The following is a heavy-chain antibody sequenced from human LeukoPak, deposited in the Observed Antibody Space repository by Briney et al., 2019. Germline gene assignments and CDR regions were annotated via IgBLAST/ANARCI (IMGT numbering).Heavy chain of an antibody. Sequence: SQTLSLTCTVSGGSISSGGYYWSWIRQHPGKGLEWIGYIYYSGSTYYNPSLKSRVTISVDTSKNQFSLKLSSVTAADTAVYYCARAYSSGWPDFDYWGQGTLVTVSS. CDR3: ARAYSSGWPDFDY. V-gene: IGHV4-31*03. J-gene: IGHJ4*02. CDR1: GGSISSGGYY. D-gene: IGHD6-19*01. CDR2: IYYSGST.